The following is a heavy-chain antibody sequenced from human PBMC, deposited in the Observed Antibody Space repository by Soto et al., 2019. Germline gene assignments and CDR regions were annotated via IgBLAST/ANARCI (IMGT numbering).Heavy chain of an antibody. CDR1: GFSLSTTEEG. J-gene: IGHJ4*02. CDR2: IYWDDDK. V-gene: IGHV2-5*02. Sequence: QITLKESGPTLVKPTQTLTLTCTFSGFSLSTTEEGVGWIRQPPGKAPEWLALIYWDDDKRYSPSLKTRLTITKDTSKNQLVLTVTNVDPVDTATYYCAHVFCFGADCYPNPYFDFWGQGILVTVSS. CDR3: AHVFCFGADCYPNPYFDF. D-gene: IGHD2-21*02.